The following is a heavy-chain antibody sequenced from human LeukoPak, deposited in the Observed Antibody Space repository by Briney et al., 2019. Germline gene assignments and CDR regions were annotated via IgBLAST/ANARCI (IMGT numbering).Heavy chain of an antibody. CDR3: ASHSLRYSNGLDY. CDR2: ISSSSSYI. D-gene: IGHD6-19*01. V-gene: IGHV3-21*04. J-gene: IGHJ4*02. CDR1: GFTFSSYS. Sequence: PGGSLRLSCAASGFTFSSYSMDWVRQAPGKGLEWVSSISSSSSYIYYADSVKGRFTISRDNAKNSLYLQVNSLRAEDTAVYYCASHSLRYSNGLDYWGQGTLVTVSS.